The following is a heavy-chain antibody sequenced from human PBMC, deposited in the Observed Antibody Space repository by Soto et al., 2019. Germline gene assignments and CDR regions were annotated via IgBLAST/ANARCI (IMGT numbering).Heavy chain of an antibody. Sequence: QVQLVQSGAEVKMPGASVRVSCKASGYTFTTNSMHWVRQAPGKRPEWMGWINTDNGNTKYSKEFQDRVTITKDTSASTAYMELSSLRSEDTAIYYCARDSSNTWWGSWYWGPWTLVTVSS. CDR2: INTDNGNT. D-gene: IGHD6-13*01. CDR3: ARDSSNTWWGSWY. CDR1: GYTFTTNS. V-gene: IGHV1-3*04. J-gene: IGHJ4*02.